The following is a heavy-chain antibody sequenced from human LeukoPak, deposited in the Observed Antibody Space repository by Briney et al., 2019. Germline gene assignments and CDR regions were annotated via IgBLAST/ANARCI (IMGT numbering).Heavy chain of an antibody. V-gene: IGHV1-2*02. J-gene: IGHJ4*02. CDR2: ITPKSGDT. CDR1: GYTFSDFH. Sequence: ASLKVSCKASGYTFSDFHIHWVRQAPGQGLEYVGWITPKSGDTYSPQRFQGRVTMTRDASISTAYMELSSLRSDDTAVYFCARVRLADERAWAYWGQGTLVTVSS. CDR3: ARVRLADERAWAY. D-gene: IGHD3-3*02.